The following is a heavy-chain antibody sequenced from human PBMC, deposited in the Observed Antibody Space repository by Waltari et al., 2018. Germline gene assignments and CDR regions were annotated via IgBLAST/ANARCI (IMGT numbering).Heavy chain of an antibody. CDR3: ARGGHVDWLPPDY. J-gene: IGHJ4*02. V-gene: IGHV3-21*01. D-gene: IGHD3-9*01. CDR2: ISSSSLYI. CDR1: GFTFSSYS. Sequence: EVQLVESGGGLVKPGGSLRLSCAASGFTFSSYSMNWVRQAPGKGLALVSSISSSSLYIFYADSVKGRFTISRDNAKNSLYLQMNSLRVEDTAVYYCARGGHVDWLPPDYWGQGTLVTVSS.